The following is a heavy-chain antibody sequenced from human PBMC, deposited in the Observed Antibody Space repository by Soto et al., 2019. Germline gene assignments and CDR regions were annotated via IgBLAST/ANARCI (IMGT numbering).Heavy chain of an antibody. Sequence: SEALSLTCSVSGDSISNLDYFWAWIRQPPGQALEYIGYIYKSATTYYNPSFESRVAISVDTSKSQFSLNVTSVTAADTAVYFCARGRYCLTGRCFPNWFDSWGQGALVTVSS. D-gene: IGHD7-27*01. CDR3: ARGRYCLTGRCFPNWFDS. CDR2: IYKSATT. CDR1: GDSISNLDYF. V-gene: IGHV4-30-4*01. J-gene: IGHJ5*01.